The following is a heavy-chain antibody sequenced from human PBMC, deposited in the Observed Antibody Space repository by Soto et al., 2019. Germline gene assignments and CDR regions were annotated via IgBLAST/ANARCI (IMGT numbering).Heavy chain of an antibody. Sequence: GGSLGLSCAASGFTFSSYAMHWVRQAPGKGLEWVAVISYDGSNKYYADSVKGRFTISRDNSKNTLYLQMNSLRAEDTAVYYCAREEADIVLVPAAMHFDYWGQGTLVTVSS. CDR1: GFTFSSYA. J-gene: IGHJ4*02. V-gene: IGHV3-30-3*01. D-gene: IGHD2-2*01. CDR3: AREEADIVLVPAAMHFDY. CDR2: ISYDGSNK.